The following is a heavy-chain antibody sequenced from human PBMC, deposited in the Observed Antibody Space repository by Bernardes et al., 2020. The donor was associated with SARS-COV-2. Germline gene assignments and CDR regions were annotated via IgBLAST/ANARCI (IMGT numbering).Heavy chain of an antibody. CDR2: IVVGSGNT. CDR1: GFTFTSSA. D-gene: IGHD1-20*01. Sequence: SVKVSCKASGFTFTSSAMQWVRQARGQRLEWIGWIVVGSGNTNYAQKFQERVTITRDMSTSTAYMELSSLRSEDTAVYYCARDPTSIITGTVEDYYYYYGMDVWGQGTTVTVSS. J-gene: IGHJ6*02. V-gene: IGHV1-58*02. CDR3: ARDPTSIITGTVEDYYYYYGMDV.